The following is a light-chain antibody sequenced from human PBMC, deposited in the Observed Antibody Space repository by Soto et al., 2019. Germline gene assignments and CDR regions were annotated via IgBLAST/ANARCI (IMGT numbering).Light chain of an antibody. V-gene: IGKV1-5*01. J-gene: IGKJ2*01. Sequence: DIQMTQSPSTLAASVGDTVTMTCRSSSKWLAWYQKKPGKAPKLLIYDVSNLERGVPPRFSGSTSGAESTLTITGLQPDDLRTYYCQHTTDFTFGQGTKVEIK. CDR2: DVS. CDR1: SSSKW. CDR3: QHTTDFT.